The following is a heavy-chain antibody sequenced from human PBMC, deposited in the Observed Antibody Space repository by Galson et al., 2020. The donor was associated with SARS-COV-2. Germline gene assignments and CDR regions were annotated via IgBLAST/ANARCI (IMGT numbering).Heavy chain of an antibody. D-gene: IGHD3-22*01. CDR1: GYSISSGYY. CDR2: IYHSGST. CDR3: ARDDSSGYFGVPLDY. V-gene: IGHV4-38-2*02. J-gene: IGHJ4*02. Sequence: SETLSLTCTVSGYSISSGYYWGWTRQPPGKGLEWIGSIYHSGSTYYHPSLKSRVTISVDTSKNQFSLKLSSVTAADTAVYYCARDDSSGYFGVPLDYWGQGTLVTVSS.